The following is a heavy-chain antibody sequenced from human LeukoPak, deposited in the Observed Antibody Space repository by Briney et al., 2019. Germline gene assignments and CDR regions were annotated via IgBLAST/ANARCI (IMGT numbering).Heavy chain of an antibody. CDR2: MHPDTGDT. V-gene: IGHV1-8*01. Sequence: ASVKVSCKTSGYTFTNNDIHWVRQAPGQALEWMGWMHPDTGDTGYAQKFQGRVTITTDESTSTAYMELSSLRSEDTAVYYCAGGIPAALAPYNWFDPWGQGTLVTVSS. D-gene: IGHD2-2*01. CDR1: GYTFTNND. CDR3: AGGIPAALAPYNWFDP. J-gene: IGHJ5*02.